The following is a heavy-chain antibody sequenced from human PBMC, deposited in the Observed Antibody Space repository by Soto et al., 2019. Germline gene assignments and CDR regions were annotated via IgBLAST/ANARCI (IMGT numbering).Heavy chain of an antibody. Sequence: SQTLSLTGDISGDSVSSNIVAWNWIRQSPSRGLEWLGRTYYRSSWSSDYAISVRSRMTINADTSKNQVSLHLSSVTPEDTAVYYCTRVSHLRRGINSWGQGPLVTVSS. D-gene: IGHD3-10*01. CDR3: TRVSHLRRGINS. V-gene: IGHV6-1*01. CDR2: TYYRSSWSS. J-gene: IGHJ4*02. CDR1: GDSVSSNIVA.